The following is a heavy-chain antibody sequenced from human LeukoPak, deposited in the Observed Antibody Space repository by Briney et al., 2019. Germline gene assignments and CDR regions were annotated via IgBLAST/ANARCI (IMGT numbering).Heavy chain of an antibody. D-gene: IGHD3-10*01. J-gene: IGHJ4*02. CDR1: GFTFSSYG. V-gene: IGHV3-30*18. Sequence: TGRSLRLSCAASGFTFSSYGMHWVRQAPGKGLEWVAVISYDGSNKYYADSVKGRFTISRDNSKNTLYLQMNSLRAGDTAVYYCAKDRVTMVRGLVDYWGQGTLVTVSS. CDR3: AKDRVTMVRGLVDY. CDR2: ISYDGSNK.